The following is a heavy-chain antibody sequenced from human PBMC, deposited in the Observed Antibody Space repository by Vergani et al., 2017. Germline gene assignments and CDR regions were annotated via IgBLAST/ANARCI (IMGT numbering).Heavy chain of an antibody. V-gene: IGHV1-2*02. J-gene: IGHJ2*01. CDR3: ASRNYGDYSWYFDL. CDR2: NKPNRGVT. CDR1: GYTFTGYY. Sequence: QVQLVQSGAEVKKPGASVKVSCKTAGYTFTGYYMHWVRQAPGQGLEWRGWNKPNRGVTNYAQKFQGMVTMTRDTSISTAYMELSRLRSDDTAVSYCASRNYGDYSWYFDLWGRGTLVTVSS. D-gene: IGHD4-17*01.